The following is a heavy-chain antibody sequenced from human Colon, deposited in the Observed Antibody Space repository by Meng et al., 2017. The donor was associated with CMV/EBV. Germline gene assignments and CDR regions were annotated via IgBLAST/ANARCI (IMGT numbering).Heavy chain of an antibody. Sequence: YYWSWIRPPQGKGLEWIGAINQDGTTNYHLSLKSRLTVSVDTSKNQISLNLTSVTAADTAVYYCAREGTLGGYCSSTSCYRNRPFDYWGQGTLVTVSS. CDR2: INQDGTT. D-gene: IGHD2-2*01. CDR3: AREGTLGGYCSSTSCYRNRPFDY. V-gene: IGHV4-34*01. CDR1: YY. J-gene: IGHJ4*02.